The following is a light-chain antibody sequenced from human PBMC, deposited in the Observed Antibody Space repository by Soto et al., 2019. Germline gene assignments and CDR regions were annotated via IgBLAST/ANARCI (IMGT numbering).Light chain of an antibody. CDR1: QSISSW. CDR3: QQQGT. CDR2: DAS. Sequence: PSTLSASVGDRVTITCRASQSISSWLAWYQQKPGKAPKLLIYDASSLESGVPSRFSGSGSGTEFTLTISSLQPDDFATYYCQQQGTFGQGTK. J-gene: IGKJ1*01. V-gene: IGKV1-5*01.